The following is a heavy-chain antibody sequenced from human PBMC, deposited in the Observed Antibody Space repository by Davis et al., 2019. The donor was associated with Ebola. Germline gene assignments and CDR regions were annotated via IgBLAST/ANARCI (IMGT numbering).Heavy chain of an antibody. V-gene: IGHV4-34*01. J-gene: IGHJ1*01. Sequence: PSETLSLTCAVYGGPFSEYYWSWLRQPPGKGLEWIGEINHSGRANYDPSLKTRVTISEDTSKNQFSLRLTSVSAADTAMYYCRATNFDYGNPNPADHWGQGTLVTVSA. D-gene: IGHD4/OR15-4a*01. CDR2: INHSGRA. CDR3: RATNFDYGNPNPADH. CDR1: GGPFSEYY.